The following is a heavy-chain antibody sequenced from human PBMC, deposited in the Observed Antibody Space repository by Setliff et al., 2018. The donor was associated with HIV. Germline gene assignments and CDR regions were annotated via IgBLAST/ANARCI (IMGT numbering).Heavy chain of an antibody. J-gene: IGHJ6*03. D-gene: IGHD5-12*01. CDR3: ARGATLLPGYSDRWEYFYMDV. Sequence: LSLTCAVYGGSFSEYYWSWIRQSPGKGLEWIGEINHSGSTHYNPPLKSRATISVDTSKNQFSLRLNSVTAAATAVYYCARGATLLPGYSDRWEYFYMDVWGKGTTVTVSS. V-gene: IGHV4-34*01. CDR2: INHSGST. CDR1: GGSFSEYY.